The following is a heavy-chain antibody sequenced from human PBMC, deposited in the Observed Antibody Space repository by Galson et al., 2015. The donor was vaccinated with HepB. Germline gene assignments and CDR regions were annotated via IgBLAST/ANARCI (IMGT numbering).Heavy chain of an antibody. CDR3: AREGGGSYSFDY. CDR2: IYYSGST. D-gene: IGHD1-26*01. Sequence: SLTCTVSGGSISSGGYYWSWIRQHPGKGLEWIGYIYYSGSTYYNPSLKSRVTISVDTSKNQFSLKLSSVTAADTAVYYCAREGGGSYSFDYWGQGTLVTVSS. J-gene: IGHJ4*02. V-gene: IGHV4-31*03. CDR1: GGSISSGGYY.